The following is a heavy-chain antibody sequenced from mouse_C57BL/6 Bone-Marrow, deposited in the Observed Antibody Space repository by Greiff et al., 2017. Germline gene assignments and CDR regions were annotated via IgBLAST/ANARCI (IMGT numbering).Heavy chain of an antibody. Sequence: QVQLQQPGAELVKPGASVKMSCKASGYTFTSYWITWVKQRPGQGLEWIGDIYPGSGSTNYNEKFKRKATLTVDTSSSTAYLQLSSLTSEDSAVYYCARMGGVRLYYFDYWGQGTTLTVSS. V-gene: IGHV1-55*01. CDR2: IYPGSGST. CDR3: ARMGGVRLYYFDY. J-gene: IGHJ2*01. CDR1: GYTFTSYW. D-gene: IGHD1-1*01.